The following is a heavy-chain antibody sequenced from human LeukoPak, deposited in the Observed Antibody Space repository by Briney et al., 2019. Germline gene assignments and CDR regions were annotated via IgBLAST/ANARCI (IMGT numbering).Heavy chain of an antibody. D-gene: IGHD6-13*01. Sequence: ASVKVSCKASGYTFTGYYMHWVRQAPGQGLEWMGWINPNSGGTNYAQKFQGRVTMTRDTSISTAYMELSRLRSDDTAVYYCARDKIAAAYETYYYYYMDVWGKGTTVTVSS. V-gene: IGHV1-2*02. CDR3: ARDKIAAAYETYYYYYMDV. CDR1: GYTFTGYY. J-gene: IGHJ6*03. CDR2: INPNSGGT.